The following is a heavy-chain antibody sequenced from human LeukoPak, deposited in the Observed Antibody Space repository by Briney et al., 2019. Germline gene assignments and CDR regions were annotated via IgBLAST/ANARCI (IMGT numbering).Heavy chain of an antibody. CDR2: ISSSGNIV. CDR1: GFTFSRYE. CDR3: ARDQVDSGAFDI. D-gene: IGHD3-3*01. V-gene: IGHV3-48*03. Sequence: GGSLRLSCATSGFTFSRYEMTWVRQAPGKGLEWVSYISSSGNIVYYADSVKGRFTISRDNAKDSLFLQMNSLRAEDTAVYYCARDQVDSGAFDIWGQGAMVTVSS. J-gene: IGHJ3*02.